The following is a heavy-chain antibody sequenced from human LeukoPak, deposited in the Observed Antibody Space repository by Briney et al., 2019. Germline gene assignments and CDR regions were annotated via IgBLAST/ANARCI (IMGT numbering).Heavy chain of an antibody. CDR1: GGTFSSYS. Sequence: SVKVSCKTSGGTFSSYSISWVRQAPGQGLEWMGGIIPIFGTPNYAQKFQGRVTITTDDSTNTAYMELRSLRSEDTAVYYCARDPLGYCSSTRCYVDAFDIWGQGTMVTVSS. CDR3: ARDPLGYCSSTRCYVDAFDI. D-gene: IGHD2-2*01. J-gene: IGHJ3*02. V-gene: IGHV1-69*05. CDR2: IIPIFGTP.